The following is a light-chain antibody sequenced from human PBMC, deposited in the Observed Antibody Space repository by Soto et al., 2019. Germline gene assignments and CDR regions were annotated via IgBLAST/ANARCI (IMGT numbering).Light chain of an antibody. CDR2: DVS. CDR3: SSYTRITSSLYV. Sequence: QSVLTQPASVSGSPGQSITISCTGTSSDIGDYNYVSWYQQLPRKVPKLIIYDVSNRPSGVSDRFSGSKSGNAASLTISGLQAEDEAEYYCSSYTRITSSLYVFGTGTKLTVL. V-gene: IGLV2-14*03. J-gene: IGLJ1*01. CDR1: SSDIGDYNY.